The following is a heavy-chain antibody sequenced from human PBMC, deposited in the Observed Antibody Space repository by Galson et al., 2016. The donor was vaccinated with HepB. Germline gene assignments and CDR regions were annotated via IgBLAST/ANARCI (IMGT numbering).Heavy chain of an antibody. Sequence: SVKVSCKASGYRFTDYALHWVRQAPGQSLEWMGWISVGSGNTKISQRFQDRVTITRDTSASTAHMEVTRLTSEDTATYYCVRDGGEKIRYGWEHVNWYFDVWGRGPLGIVTS. V-gene: IGHV1-3*01. D-gene: IGHD1/OR15-1a*01. J-gene: IGHJ2*01. CDR2: ISVGSGNT. CDR3: VRDGGEKIRYGWEHVNWYFDV. CDR1: GYRFTDYA.